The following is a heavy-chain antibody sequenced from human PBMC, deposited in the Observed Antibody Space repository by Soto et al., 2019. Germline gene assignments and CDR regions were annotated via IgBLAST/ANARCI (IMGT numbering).Heavy chain of an antibody. Sequence: QVQLVESGGGVVQPGRSLRLSCAASGFTFSSYGMHWVRQAPGKGLEWVAAIWYDGSNKYYADSVKGRFTISRDNSKNTLYLKMNTLRAEDTAVYYCAREDYPYYYYGMDVWGQGTTVTVSS. J-gene: IGHJ6*02. V-gene: IGHV3-33*01. D-gene: IGHD4-17*01. CDR1: GFTFSSYG. CDR2: IWYDGSNK. CDR3: AREDYPYYYYGMDV.